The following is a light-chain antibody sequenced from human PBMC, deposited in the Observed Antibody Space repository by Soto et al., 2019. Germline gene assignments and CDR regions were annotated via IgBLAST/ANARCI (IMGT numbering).Light chain of an antibody. V-gene: IGKV3-20*01. Sequence: EIVLTQSPGTLSLSPGERATLSCRASQSVSNSYLAWYQQKPGQAPRLLISGASSRATGIPARFSGSGSWRAFTLTISRLEPEDFAVYYCQQYGSSVLTFGGGTKVEIK. CDR2: GAS. J-gene: IGKJ4*01. CDR3: QQYGSSVLT. CDR1: QSVSNSY.